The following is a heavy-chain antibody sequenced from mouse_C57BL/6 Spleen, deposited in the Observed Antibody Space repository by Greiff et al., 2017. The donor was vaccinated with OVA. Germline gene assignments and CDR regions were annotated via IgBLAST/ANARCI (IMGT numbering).Heavy chain of an antibody. J-gene: IGHJ2*01. CDR1: GFTFSSYG. V-gene: IGHV5-6*02. CDR3: ASRGGDYDGYLDY. Sequence: EVKLVESGGDLVKPGGSLKLSCAASGFTFSSYGMSWVRQTPDKRLEWVATISSGGSYTYYPDSVKGRFTLSRDNAKNTLYLQMSSLKSEDTAMYYSASRGGDYDGYLDYWGQGTTLTVSS. D-gene: IGHD2-4*01. CDR2: ISSGGSYT.